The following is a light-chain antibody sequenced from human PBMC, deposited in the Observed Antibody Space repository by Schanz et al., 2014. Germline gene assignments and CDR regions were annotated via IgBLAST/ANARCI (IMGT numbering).Light chain of an antibody. CDR3: QQYAWA. CDR1: QSVSSNY. J-gene: IGKJ1*01. Sequence: EIVLTQSPGALSLSPGDRATLSCRASQSVSSNYLAWYQQKPGQAPRLLIYAASSRATGIPDRFSGSGSGTDFTLTISRLEPEDFAVYYCQQYAWAFGQGTKVEIK. CDR2: AAS. V-gene: IGKV3-20*01.